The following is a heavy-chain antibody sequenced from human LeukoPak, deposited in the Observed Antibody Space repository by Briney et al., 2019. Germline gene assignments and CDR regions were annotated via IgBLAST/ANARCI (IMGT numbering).Heavy chain of an antibody. Sequence: GASVKVSCKASGYTFTSYFMHWVRQAPGQGLEWMGIINPSGGSTSYAQKLQGRVTMTTDASTSTAYMELRSLRSDDTAVYYCARDLGDDLTTVTTGNWFDPWGRGTQVTVSS. D-gene: IGHD4-17*01. CDR2: INPSGGST. CDR1: GYTFTSYF. CDR3: ARDLGDDLTTVTTGNWFDP. J-gene: IGHJ5*02. V-gene: IGHV1-46*01.